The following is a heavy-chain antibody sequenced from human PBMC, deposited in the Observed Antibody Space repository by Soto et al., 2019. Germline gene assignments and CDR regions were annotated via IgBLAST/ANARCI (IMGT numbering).Heavy chain of an antibody. D-gene: IGHD6-19*01. J-gene: IGHJ5*02. CDR2: INPATGNI. V-gene: IGHV1-3*01. CDR3: TRVGAVAGNWLDP. CDR1: GYTFPDFA. Sequence: QVQLVQSGAEMKQPGASVKLSCKTSGYTFPDFAVHWVRQAPGQSLEWMGWINPATGNIKYLQKFEGRVTITRDTSASTVYMDLRSLKFEDTAVYYCTRVGAVAGNWLDPWGQGTLVTVSS.